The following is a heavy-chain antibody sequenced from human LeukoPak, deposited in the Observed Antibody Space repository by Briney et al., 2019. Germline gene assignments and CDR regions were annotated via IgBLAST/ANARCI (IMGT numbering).Heavy chain of an antibody. J-gene: IGHJ4*02. CDR2: INTGNGNT. Sequence: GASVKVSCKASGYIFTSHPIHWVRQAPGQRLEWMGWINTGNGNTKYSQKFEGRVTVTRDTSATAAYMELSSLRSEDTAVYYCARDRAMADYWGQGTLVTVSS. D-gene: IGHD5-18*01. CDR3: ARDRAMADY. V-gene: IGHV1-3*04. CDR1: GYIFTSHP.